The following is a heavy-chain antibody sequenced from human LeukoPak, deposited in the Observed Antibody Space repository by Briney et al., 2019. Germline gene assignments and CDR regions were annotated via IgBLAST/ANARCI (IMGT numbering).Heavy chain of an antibody. V-gene: IGHV3-23*01. CDR2: ISGTGGST. D-gene: IGHD2-15*01. CDR3: ARDRGAYPYYLDY. CDR1: GFTFSSYA. J-gene: IGHJ4*02. Sequence: PGGSVRHSCAASGFTFSSYAMSWVRQTPGKGLEWVSAISGTGGSTYYADSVKGRFTISRDNSKNALDLQMDSLRAEDTAVYYCARDRGAYPYYLDYWGQGTLVTVS.